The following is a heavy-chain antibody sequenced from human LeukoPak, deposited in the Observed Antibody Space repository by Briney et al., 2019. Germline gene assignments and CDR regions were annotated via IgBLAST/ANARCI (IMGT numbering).Heavy chain of an antibody. CDR1: GGTFSSCA. CDR3: ARGHSQWELLRGPFDY. V-gene: IGHV1-69*05. CDR2: IIPIFGTA. D-gene: IGHD1-26*01. Sequence: SVKVSCKASGGTFSSCAISWVRQAPGQGLEWMGGIIPIFGTANYAQKFQGRVTITTDESTSTAYMELSSLRSEDTAVYYCARGHSQWELLRGPFDYWGQGTLVTVSS. J-gene: IGHJ4*02.